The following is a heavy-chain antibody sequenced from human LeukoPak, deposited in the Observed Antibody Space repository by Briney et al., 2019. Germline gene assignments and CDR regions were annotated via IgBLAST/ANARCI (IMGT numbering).Heavy chain of an antibody. D-gene: IGHD2-2*01. CDR3: ARVLEVAPAASGGYDY. J-gene: IGHJ4*02. CDR2: IIPIFGTA. V-gene: IGHV1-69*13. CDR1: GGTFSSYA. Sequence: ASVKVTCKASGGTFSSYAISWVRQAPGQGLEWMGGIIPIFGTANYAQKFQGRVTITADESTSTAYMELSSLRSEDTAVYYCARVLEVAPAASGGYDYWGQGTLVTVSS.